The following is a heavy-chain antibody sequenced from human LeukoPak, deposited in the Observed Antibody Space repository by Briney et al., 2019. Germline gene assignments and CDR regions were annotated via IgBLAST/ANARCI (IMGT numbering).Heavy chain of an antibody. Sequence: SETLSLTCAVYGGSFSGYYWSWIRQPPGKGLEWIGEINHSGSTNYNPSLKSRVTMSVDTSKNQFSLNLISVTAADTAVYYCAREPLLRYYFDYWGQGTLVTVSS. CDR3: AREPLLRYYFDY. CDR1: GGSFSGYY. J-gene: IGHJ4*02. V-gene: IGHV4-34*01. CDR2: INHSGST.